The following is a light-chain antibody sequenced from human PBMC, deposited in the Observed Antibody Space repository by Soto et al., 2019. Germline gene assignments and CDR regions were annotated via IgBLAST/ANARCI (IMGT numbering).Light chain of an antibody. V-gene: IGKV1-39*01. Sequence: DIQMTQSPSYMSTSVGDRIPITARASQSISSYLNWYQQKPGKAPKLLIYAASSLQSGVPSRFSGSGSGTEFTLTISSLQPEDFATYYCQQSDSTQWTFGQGTKVDIK. CDR2: AAS. CDR3: QQSDSTQWT. J-gene: IGKJ1*01. CDR1: QSISSY.